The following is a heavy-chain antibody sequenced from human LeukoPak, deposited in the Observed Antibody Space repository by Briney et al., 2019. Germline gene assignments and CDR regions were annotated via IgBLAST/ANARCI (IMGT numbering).Heavy chain of an antibody. CDR3: ARHGLGRVWLGYYGSGSHDGYFEY. V-gene: IGHV4-39*01. CDR2: IYYSGST. D-gene: IGHD3-10*01. CDR1: GGSISSSSYY. J-gene: IGHJ4*02. Sequence: SETLSLTCTVSGGSISSSSYYWGWLRQPPGKGLEWIGSIYYSGSTYYNPSLKSRVTISVDLSKNQFSLKLTSVTAADTAVYYCARHGLGRVWLGYYGSGSHDGYFEYWGQGTLVTVSS.